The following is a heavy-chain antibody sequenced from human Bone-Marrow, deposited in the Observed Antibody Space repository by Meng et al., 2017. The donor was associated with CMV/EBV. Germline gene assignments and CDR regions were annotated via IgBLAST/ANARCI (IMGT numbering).Heavy chain of an antibody. CDR3: ARLGDYGDRGDY. D-gene: IGHD4-17*01. CDR1: GGSISSSNW. Sequence: GSLRLSCAVSGGSISSSNWWSWVRQPPGKGLEWIGEIYHSGSTNYNPSLKSRVTISVDTSKNQFSLKLSSVTAADTAVYYCARLGDYGDRGDYWGQGTLVTVSS. V-gene: IGHV4-4*02. CDR2: IYHSGST. J-gene: IGHJ4*02.